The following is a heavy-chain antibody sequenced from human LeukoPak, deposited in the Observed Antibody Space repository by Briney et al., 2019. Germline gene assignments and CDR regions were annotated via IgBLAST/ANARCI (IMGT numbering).Heavy chain of an antibody. CDR3: ARASVAGTLIGY. J-gene: IGHJ4*02. CDR1: GFTFSSYW. CDR2: INSDGSST. V-gene: IGHV3-74*01. Sequence: GGSLRLSCAASGFTFSSYWMHWVRQAPGKGLVWVSRINSDGSSTSYADSVKGRFTISRDNAKNTLYLQVNSLRAEDTAVYYCARASVAGTLIGYWGQGTLVTVSS. D-gene: IGHD6-19*01.